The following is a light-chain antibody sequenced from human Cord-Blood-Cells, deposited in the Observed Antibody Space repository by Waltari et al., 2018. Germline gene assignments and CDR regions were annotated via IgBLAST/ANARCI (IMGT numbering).Light chain of an antibody. J-gene: IGKJ1*01. CDR3: QQNYSTPPT. Sequence: DIQMSQSPSSLSASVGDRVTITCRASQSISSYLNCYQQKPGKALKLLIYAASSLQSGVPSRFSVRAAETAFSLASSSLQTDAFATYDGQQNYSTPPTFSQGTTVEIK. CDR2: AAS. V-gene: IGKV1-39*01. CDR1: QSISSY.